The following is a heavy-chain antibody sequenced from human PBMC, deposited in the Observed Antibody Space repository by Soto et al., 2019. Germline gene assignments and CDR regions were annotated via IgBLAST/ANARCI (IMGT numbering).Heavy chain of an antibody. CDR3: ARREQKGWFGELFVWFDP. CDR1: GGSISSSSYY. V-gene: IGHV4-39*01. CDR2: IYYSGST. J-gene: IGHJ5*02. Sequence: QLQLQESGPGLVKPSETLSLTCTVSGGSISSSSYYWGWIRQPPGKGLEWIGSIYYSGSTYYNPSLKSRVTISVDTSKNQFSLKLSSVTAADTAVYYCARREQKGWFGELFVWFDPWGQGTLVTVSS. D-gene: IGHD3-10*01.